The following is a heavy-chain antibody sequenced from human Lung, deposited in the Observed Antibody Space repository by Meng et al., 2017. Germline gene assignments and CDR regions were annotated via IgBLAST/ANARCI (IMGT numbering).Heavy chain of an antibody. J-gene: IGHJ4*02. D-gene: IGHD4-11*01. CDR2: INHSGST. CDR1: GGFVSDYY. V-gene: IGHV4-34*01. Sequence: QLQQWGAGLLKPSETLSLAWVCSGGFVSDYYWGWIRQPPGKGLEWIGEINHSGSTNYNPSLESRATISVDTSQNNLSLKLSSVTAADSAVYYCARGPTTMAHDFDYWGQGTLVTVSS. CDR3: ARGPTTMAHDFDY.